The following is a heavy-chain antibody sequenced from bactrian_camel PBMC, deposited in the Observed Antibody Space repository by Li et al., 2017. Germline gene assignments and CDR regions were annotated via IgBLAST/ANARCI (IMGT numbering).Heavy chain of an antibody. CDR2: ISSTGSVT. V-gene: IGHV3S6*01. D-gene: IGHD3*01. Sequence: HVQLVESGGGLVQPGGSLRLSCAASGFTFSAYWMYWVRQAPGMGLEWVSHISSTGSVTTYTDSVKDRFTVSRDNSKNTVYLQMNSLKPEDTANYRCAVRSIGGMRYGLRANEYMYWGQGTQVTVS. CDR1: GFTFSAYW. J-gene: IGHJ4*01. CDR3: AVRSIGGMRYGLRANEYMY.